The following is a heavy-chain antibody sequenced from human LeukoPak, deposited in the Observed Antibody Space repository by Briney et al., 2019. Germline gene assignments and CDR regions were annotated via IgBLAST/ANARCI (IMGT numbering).Heavy chain of an antibody. CDR2: INPNSGGT. J-gene: IGHJ6*02. CDR3: ARERMAGSSSSFYYYYYGMDV. CDR1: GYTFTGYY. D-gene: IGHD6-19*01. V-gene: IGHV1-2*02. Sequence: ASVKVSCKASGYTFTGYYMHWVRQAPGQGLEWMGWINPNSGGTNYAQKFQGRVTMTRDTSISTAYMEPSRLRSDDTAVYYCARERMAGSSSSFYYYYYGMDVWGQGTTVTVSS.